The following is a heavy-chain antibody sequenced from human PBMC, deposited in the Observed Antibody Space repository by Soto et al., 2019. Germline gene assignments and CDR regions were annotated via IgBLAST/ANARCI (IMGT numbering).Heavy chain of an antibody. V-gene: IGHV3-15*01. CDR3: ARGHRSSGKIFDS. Sequence: EVQLVESGGGWVKPGGAVRLSRAASGFTFSNAWMSWVRQAPGKGLEWVGRIKSKTAGGTTEYDAPVKDRFTISRDDSKNTLYLQMNSLKTEDTAVYYCARGHRSSGKIFDSWGQGTLVTVSS. CDR2: IKSKTAGGTT. CDR1: GFTFSNAW. D-gene: IGHD3-22*01. J-gene: IGHJ4*02.